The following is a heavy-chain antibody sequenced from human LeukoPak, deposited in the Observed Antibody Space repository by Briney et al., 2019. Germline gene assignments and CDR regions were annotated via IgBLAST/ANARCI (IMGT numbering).Heavy chain of an antibody. CDR1: GYTFTSYY. D-gene: IGHD1-26*01. CDR2: INPSGGST. Sequence: ASVKVSCKASGYTFTSYYMHWVRQAPGQGLEWMGIINPSGGSTSYAQKFQGRVTMTTDTPTSTAYMELRSLRSDDTAVYYCARDTPKWEPSPEGVFWGQGTLVTVSS. V-gene: IGHV1-46*01. CDR3: ARDTPKWEPSPEGVF. J-gene: IGHJ4*02.